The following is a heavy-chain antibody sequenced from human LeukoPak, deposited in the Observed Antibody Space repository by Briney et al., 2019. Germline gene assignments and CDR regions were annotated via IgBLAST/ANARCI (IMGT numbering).Heavy chain of an antibody. J-gene: IGHJ4*02. CDR2: MSSDSTRS. CDR3: AKSIPYGTTWYGRSDY. Sequence: PGGSLRLSCEASGFTFSGYWMHWVRQAPGKGLVWVSRMSSDSTRSSHADSVKGRFTISRDNALNSLYLQMNSLRAEDTAIYYCAKSIPYGTTWYGRSDYWGQGTLVTVSS. V-gene: IGHV3-74*01. D-gene: IGHD6-13*01. CDR1: GFTFSGYW.